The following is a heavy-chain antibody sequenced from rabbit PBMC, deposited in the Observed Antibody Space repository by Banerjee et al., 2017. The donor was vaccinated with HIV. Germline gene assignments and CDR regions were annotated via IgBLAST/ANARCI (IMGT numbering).Heavy chain of an antibody. V-gene: IGHV1S40*01. CDR3: GIEGGRGRARAFNL. D-gene: IGHD5-1*01. Sequence: QSLVESGGGLVQPGGSLTLPCTASGFSFSSYGMCWVRQAPGKGLEWIGCIDPIFGDTDYASWAKGRFTISKTPDTTATQQMTSRTAAETATYYCGIEGGRGRARAFNLWGPGTLVTVS. CDR2: IDPIFGDT. J-gene: IGHJ4*01. CDR1: GFSFSSYG.